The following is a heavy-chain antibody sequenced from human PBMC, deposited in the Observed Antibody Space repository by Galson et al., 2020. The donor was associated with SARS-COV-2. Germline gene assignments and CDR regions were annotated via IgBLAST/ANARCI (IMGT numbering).Heavy chain of an antibody. CDR2: IYPGDSDT. D-gene: IGHD6-13*01. V-gene: IGHV5-51*01. Sequence: KIGESLKISCKGSGYSFTNYWIGWARQTPGKGLEWMGIIYPGDSDTRYSPSFQGQVTISVDKSIGTAYLQWSSLKASDTAMYYCAREAAGNIDNWFDPWGQGTLVTVSS. CDR1: GYSFTNYW. J-gene: IGHJ5*02. CDR3: AREAAGNIDNWFDP.